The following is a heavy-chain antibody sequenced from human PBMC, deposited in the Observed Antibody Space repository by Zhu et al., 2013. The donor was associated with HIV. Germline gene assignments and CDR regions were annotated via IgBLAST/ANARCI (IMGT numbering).Heavy chain of an antibody. V-gene: IGHV1-18*01. CDR3: ARGRGDIVDVPSTYRGPYYFDY. Sequence: QVQLVQSGAEVKKPGASVKVSCKASGYIFTSSVIRWVRQAPGQRFQWIASINPYNDQKYYEQTLEGRLTLSMDKSATTVYLEVKGLSPDDTAIYYCARGRGDIVDVPSTYRGPYYFDYWGQGTLVTVSS. CDR1: GYIFTSSV. D-gene: IGHD2-2*01. CDR2: INPYNDQK. J-gene: IGHJ4*02.